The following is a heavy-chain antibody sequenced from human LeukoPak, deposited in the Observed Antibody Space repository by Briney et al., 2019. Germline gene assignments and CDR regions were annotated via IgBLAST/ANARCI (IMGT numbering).Heavy chain of an antibody. D-gene: IGHD2-2*01. V-gene: IGHV4-31*03. CDR1: GGSINSGGYY. CDR3: ARFFGSTGWGFDY. J-gene: IGHJ4*02. Sequence: ASQTLSLTCTVSGGSINSGGYYWSWIRQHPGKGLEWIVYIYYSGSTYYNPSLKSRVTISVDTSKNQFSLKLTSVTAADTAVYYCARFFGSTGWGFDYWAKGTLVTVSS. CDR2: IYYSGST.